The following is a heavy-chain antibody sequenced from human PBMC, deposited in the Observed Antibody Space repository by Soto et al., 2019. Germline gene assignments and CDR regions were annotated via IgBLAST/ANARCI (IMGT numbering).Heavy chain of an antibody. CDR3: ARDMRVVPSRSVAGNNGHPGGGCGY. V-gene: IGHV4-38-2*02. CDR2: IFHSGST. Sequence: PSETLSLPCSVPGDSISGGYFWGWIRQPPGKGLEWFGSIFHSGSTYYNPSFKSRVTISVDTSRNQFSLKLTSVPAADTDVYYCARDMRVVPSRSVAGNNGHPGGGCGYWGHVTKVTVAS. J-gene: IGHJ4*01. D-gene: IGHD2-21*01. CDR1: GDSISGGYF.